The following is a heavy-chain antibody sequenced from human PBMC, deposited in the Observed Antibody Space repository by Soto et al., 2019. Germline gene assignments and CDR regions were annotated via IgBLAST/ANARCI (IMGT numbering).Heavy chain of an antibody. CDR3: ARDTYGDYDD. Sequence: QVQLVQSGAEVKKPGSSVKVSCKASGGTFSSYTISWVRQAPGQGLEWMGRIIPILGIANYAQKFQGRVTIXXDKSTSTAYMELSSLRSEDTAVYYCARDTYGDYDDWGQGTLVTVSS. CDR2: IIPILGIA. V-gene: IGHV1-69*08. D-gene: IGHD4-17*01. J-gene: IGHJ4*02. CDR1: GGTFSSYT.